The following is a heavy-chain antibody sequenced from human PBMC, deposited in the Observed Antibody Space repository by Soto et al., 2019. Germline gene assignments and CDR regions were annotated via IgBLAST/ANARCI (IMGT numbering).Heavy chain of an antibody. CDR3: AGGVTYYLFDY. V-gene: IGHV3-33*01. CDR2: IWYDGSNK. Sequence: PGGSLRLSCAASGFTFSSYGMHWVRQAPGKGLEWVAVIWYDGSNKYYADSVKGRFTISRDNSKNTLYLQMNSLRAEDTAVYYCAGGVTYYLFDYWGQGTLVTVSS. CDR1: GFTFSSYG. J-gene: IGHJ4*02. D-gene: IGHD3-10*01.